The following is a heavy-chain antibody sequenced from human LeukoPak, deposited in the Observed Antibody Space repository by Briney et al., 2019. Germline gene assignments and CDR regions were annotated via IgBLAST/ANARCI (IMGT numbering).Heavy chain of an antibody. V-gene: IGHV1-18*01. Sequence: RASVKVSCKASGYTFTSYGISWVRQAPGQGLEWMGWISAYNGNTNYAQKLQGRVTMTTDTSTSTAYMELRSLRSDDTAVYYCARDNPFGVVIDAFDIWGQGTMVTVSS. CDR2: ISAYNGNT. CDR3: ARDNPFGVVIDAFDI. CDR1: GYTFTSYG. J-gene: IGHJ3*02. D-gene: IGHD3-3*01.